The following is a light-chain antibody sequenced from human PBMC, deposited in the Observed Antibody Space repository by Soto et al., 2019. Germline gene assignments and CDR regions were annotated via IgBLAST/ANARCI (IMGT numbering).Light chain of an antibody. Sequence: QSVLTQPASVSGSAGQSITIFCSGTMRDVGAYNLVSWYQQHPGTAPKLIIYEVRNRPSGISYRFSGSRSGNTASLTISGVQPEAEYDYYCSANTARSTLVFGGGTQLTVL. CDR3: SANTARSTLV. V-gene: IGLV2-14*01. J-gene: IGLJ3*02. CDR1: MRDVGAYNL. CDR2: EVR.